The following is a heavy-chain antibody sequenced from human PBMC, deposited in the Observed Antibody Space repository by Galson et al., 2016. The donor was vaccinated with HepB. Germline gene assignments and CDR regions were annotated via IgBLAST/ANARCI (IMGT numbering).Heavy chain of an antibody. Sequence: SVKVSCKASGFTFTDYYIHWVRQAPGQGLEWMGWINPISGGRNYAQKFQGRITMTSDTPITTAYMDLTSLRSDDTAVYYCARPTASGTYYNPFDYWGQGTLVTVSS. CDR2: INPISGGR. CDR1: GFTFTDYY. CDR3: ARPTASGTYYNPFDY. J-gene: IGHJ4*02. V-gene: IGHV1-2*02. D-gene: IGHD3-10*01.